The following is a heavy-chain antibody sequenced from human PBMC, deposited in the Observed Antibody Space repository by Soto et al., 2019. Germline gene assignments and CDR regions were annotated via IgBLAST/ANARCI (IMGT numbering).Heavy chain of an antibody. J-gene: IGHJ6*03. D-gene: IGHD2-8*01. CDR1: GYTFTTYG. V-gene: IGHV1-18*01. CDR3: ARALSMAQYYYFMDV. CDR2: ISPYNGDT. Sequence: QVQLVQSGPEVKKPGASVKVSCKTSGYTFTTYGISWVRQAPGQGLEWMGWISPYNGDTHYSQKFQGRVTMTTDTSTTTAFMELRTLRSDVRAIYFCARALSMAQYYYFMDVWGKGTTVAVSS.